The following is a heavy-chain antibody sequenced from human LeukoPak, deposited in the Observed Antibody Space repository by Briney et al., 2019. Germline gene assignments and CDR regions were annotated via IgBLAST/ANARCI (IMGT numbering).Heavy chain of an antibody. V-gene: IGHV1-3*01. D-gene: IGHD3-22*01. Sequence: ASVKVSCKASGYTFTIYAMHWVRQAPGQRLERMGWINAGNGNTKYSQKFQGRVTITRDTSASTAYMELSSLRSEDTAVYYCARVIKDYYDSSGYPLDYWGQGTLVTVSS. J-gene: IGHJ4*02. CDR1: GYTFTIYA. CDR2: INAGNGNT. CDR3: ARVIKDYYDSSGYPLDY.